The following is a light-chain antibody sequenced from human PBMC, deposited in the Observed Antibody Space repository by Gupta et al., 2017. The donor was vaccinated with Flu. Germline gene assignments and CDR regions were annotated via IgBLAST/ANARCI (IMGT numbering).Light chain of an antibody. CDR2: GKN. J-gene: IGLJ1*01. CDR3: NSRDTSSNHYV. CDR1: GLRGYF. Sequence: HGDGLRGYFASWYQKRPGQAPLLVMYGKNNRPSGIPDRFSGSSSGSSASLTITGAQAEDEADYYCNSRDTSSNHYVFGAGTRVTAL. V-gene: IGLV3-19*01.